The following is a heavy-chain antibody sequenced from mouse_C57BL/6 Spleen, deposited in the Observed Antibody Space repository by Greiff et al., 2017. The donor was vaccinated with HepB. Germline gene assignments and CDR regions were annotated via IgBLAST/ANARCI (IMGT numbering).Heavy chain of an antibody. CDR1: GFTFSSYT. Sequence: DVMLVESGGGLVKPGGSLKLSCAASGFTFSSYTMSWVRQTPEKRLEWVATISGGGDTYYPDSVKGRFTISRDNAKNTLYLQMSSLRSEDTALYYCARGDYRVAYWGQGTLVTVSA. CDR2: ISGGGDT. CDR3: ARGDYRVAY. V-gene: IGHV5-9*01. D-gene: IGHD5-5*01. J-gene: IGHJ3*01.